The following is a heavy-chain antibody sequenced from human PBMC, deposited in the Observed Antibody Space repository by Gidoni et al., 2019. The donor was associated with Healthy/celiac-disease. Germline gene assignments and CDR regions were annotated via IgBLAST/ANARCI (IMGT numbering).Heavy chain of an antibody. CDR1: GGSISSYY. CDR3: ARDGYTYGMDV. Sequence: QVQLQESGPGLVKPSETLSLTCTVSGGSISSYYWSWIRQPPGKGLEWIGYIYYSGSTNYNPSLKSRVTISVDTSKNQFSLKLSSVTAADTAVYYCARDGYTYGMDVWGQGTTVTVSS. D-gene: IGHD1-1*01. J-gene: IGHJ6*02. V-gene: IGHV4-59*01. CDR2: IYYSGST.